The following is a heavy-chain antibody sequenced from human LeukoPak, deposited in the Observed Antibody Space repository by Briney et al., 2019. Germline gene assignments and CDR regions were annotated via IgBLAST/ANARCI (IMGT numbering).Heavy chain of an antibody. D-gene: IGHD6-13*01. CDR1: GYIFTTYA. V-gene: IGHV1-3*01. CDR2: INAGIGNT. Sequence: ASVNVSCKASGYIFTTYAMHWVRQAPGQSLEWMGWINAGIGNTKYLQKFQGRVTITRDTSANIAYMELSSLRSEDTAVYYCATTVSAGTYRYFQHWGQGTLVTVSS. J-gene: IGHJ1*01. CDR3: ATTVSAGTYRYFQH.